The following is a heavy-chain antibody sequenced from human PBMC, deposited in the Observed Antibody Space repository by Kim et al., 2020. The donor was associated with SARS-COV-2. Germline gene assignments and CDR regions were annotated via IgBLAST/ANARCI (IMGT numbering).Heavy chain of an antibody. D-gene: IGHD3-10*01. CDR3: TRDPGYYGSGSYFAFDI. J-gene: IGHJ3*02. V-gene: IGHV1-69*01. Sequence: FQDRVTITADEATSTAYMELSSLRSEDTAVYYCTRDPGYYGSGSYFAFDIWGQGTMVTVSS.